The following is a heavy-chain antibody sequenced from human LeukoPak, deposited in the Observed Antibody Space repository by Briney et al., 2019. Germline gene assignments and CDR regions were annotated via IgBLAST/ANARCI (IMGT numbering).Heavy chain of an antibody. Sequence: GGSLRLSCAASGFTFSSYAMSWVRQAPGERLEWVSAISGSGGSTYYADSVKGRFTISRDNSKNTLYLQMNSLRAEDTAVYYCAKDLNYYDSSGDDYWGQGTLVTVSS. J-gene: IGHJ4*02. CDR3: AKDLNYYDSSGDDY. D-gene: IGHD3-22*01. CDR2: ISGSGGST. V-gene: IGHV3-23*01. CDR1: GFTFSSYA.